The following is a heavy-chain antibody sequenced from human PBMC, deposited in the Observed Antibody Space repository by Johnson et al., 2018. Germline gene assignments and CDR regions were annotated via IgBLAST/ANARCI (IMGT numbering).Heavy chain of an antibody. D-gene: IGHD2-15*01. CDR1: GYTFTDYG. Sequence: QVQLVQSGAEVKKPGASVKVSCKASGYTFTDYGITWVRQAPGQGLEWMGWISADNGNTNYAQKVQGRVTMTTDTSTRTAYLELRSLRSDDTAVYYCARRSLFPYCSGGTCYYNWFDPWGQGTLVTVSS. V-gene: IGHV1-18*01. CDR3: ARRSLFPYCSGGTCYYNWFDP. J-gene: IGHJ5*02. CDR2: ISADNGNT.